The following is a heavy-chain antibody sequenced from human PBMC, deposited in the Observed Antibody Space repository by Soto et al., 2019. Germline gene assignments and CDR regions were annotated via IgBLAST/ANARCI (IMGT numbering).Heavy chain of an antibody. V-gene: IGHV1-18*01. D-gene: IGHD3-9*01. CDR3: AIPDLTDYAMDV. CDR1: GYTFTSYG. J-gene: IGHJ6*02. Sequence: ASVKVSCKASGYTFTSYGISWVRQAPGQGLQWMGWISAYNGNTNYAQKLQGRVTMTRDTSTSTVYMELSSLRSEDTAVYYCAIPDLTDYAMDVWGQGTTVSVSS. CDR2: ISAYNGNT.